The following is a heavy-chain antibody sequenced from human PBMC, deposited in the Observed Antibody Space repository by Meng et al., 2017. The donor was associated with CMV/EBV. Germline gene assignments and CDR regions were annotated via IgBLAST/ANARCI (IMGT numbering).Heavy chain of an antibody. CDR3: AKESCSSTSCYNYFDY. Sequence: GESLKISCAASGFTFSSYAMSWVRQAPGKGLEWVSVIYSGGSSTYYADPVKGRFTISRDNSKNTLYLQMNSLRAEDTAVYYCAKESCSSTSCYNYFDYWGQGTLVTVSS. CDR1: GFTFSSYA. V-gene: IGHV3-23*03. CDR2: IYSGGSST. J-gene: IGHJ4*02. D-gene: IGHD2-2*02.